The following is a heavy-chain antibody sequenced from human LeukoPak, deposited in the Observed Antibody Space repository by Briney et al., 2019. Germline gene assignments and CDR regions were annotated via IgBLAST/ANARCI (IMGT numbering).Heavy chain of an antibody. D-gene: IGHD5-18*01. Sequence: PGGSLRLSCAASGFTFSSYWMHWVRQAPGKGLVWVSRIHRDGITTTYADSVKGRFTISRDNAKNTLYLQMNSLRAEDTAVYYCARDFYTYGSSWFDPWGQGTLVTVSS. CDR2: IHRDGITT. CDR3: ARDFYTYGSSWFDP. V-gene: IGHV3-74*01. J-gene: IGHJ5*02. CDR1: GFTFSSYW.